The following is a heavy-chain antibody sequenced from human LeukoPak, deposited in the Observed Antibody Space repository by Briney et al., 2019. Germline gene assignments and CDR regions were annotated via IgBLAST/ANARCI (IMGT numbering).Heavy chain of an antibody. CDR2: ISTSGST. CDR3: ARGAYGDLWGFDY. D-gene: IGHD4-17*01. J-gene: IGHJ4*02. V-gene: IGHV4-4*07. CDR1: GGSISNYY. Sequence: SETLSLTRTVSGGSISNYYWSWIRQPAGKGLEWIGRISTSGSTNYVPSLKSRVTLSVDTSKNQFSLTVNSVTAADTAVYYCARGAYGDLWGFDYWGQGTLVTVSS.